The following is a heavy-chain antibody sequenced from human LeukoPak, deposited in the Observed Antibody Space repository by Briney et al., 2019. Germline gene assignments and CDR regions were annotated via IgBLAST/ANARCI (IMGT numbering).Heavy chain of an antibody. Sequence: PGGSLRLSCAASGFTFSSYGMHWVRQAPGKGLEWVAVISYDGSNKYYVDSVKGRFTISRDNSKNTLYLQMNSLRAEDTAVYYCAKSTMEDYYDSSGYYPIDSYFDYWGQGTLVTVSS. J-gene: IGHJ4*02. CDR3: AKSTMEDYYDSSGYYPIDSYFDY. D-gene: IGHD3-22*01. CDR2: ISYDGSNK. CDR1: GFTFSSYG. V-gene: IGHV3-30*18.